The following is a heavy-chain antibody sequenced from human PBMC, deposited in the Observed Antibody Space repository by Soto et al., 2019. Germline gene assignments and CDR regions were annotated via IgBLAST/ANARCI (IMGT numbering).Heavy chain of an antibody. CDR2: IGGSGASI. J-gene: IGHJ3*01. V-gene: IGHV3-23*01. D-gene: IGHD2-2*01. CDR3: AKGYAYVSFDV. Sequence: EVQLLESGGGLVQPGGSLRLSCASSGFDFSSHGMSWVRQAPGKGLEWVSHIGGSGASIYYADSVKGRFTISRDNSNDTLYLQMNSLRAEDTAVYFCAKGYAYVSFDVWGQGTMVTVS. CDR1: GFDFSSHG.